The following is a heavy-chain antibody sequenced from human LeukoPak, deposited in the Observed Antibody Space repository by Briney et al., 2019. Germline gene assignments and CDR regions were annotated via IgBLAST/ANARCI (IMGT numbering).Heavy chain of an antibody. CDR2: IYAGESDT. J-gene: IGHJ5*02. D-gene: IGHD2-2*01. CDR3: ARQYEGPAATANWFDP. V-gene: IGHV5-51*01. CDR1: GYSFTNYW. Sequence: GESLKITCTGSGYSFTNYWIGWVRQMPGKGLEWMGIIYAGESDTRYSPSFQGRITITADKSINTVYLQLTSLKASDTAMYYCARQYEGPAATANWFDPWGQGTLVTVSS.